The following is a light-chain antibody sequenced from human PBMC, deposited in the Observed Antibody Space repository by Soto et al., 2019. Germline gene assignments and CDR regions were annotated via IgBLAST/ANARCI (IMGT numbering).Light chain of an antibody. V-gene: IGKV1-5*01. Sequence: DIQMTQSPSTLSTSVGDRVTITCRASQRLSSWLAWYQKQPGKAPQLLIYDASSLKRGVPSRFSGSGSGTDFTLTISSLQPEDFATYFCQQIYSAPLTFGGGTKVDIK. J-gene: IGKJ4*01. CDR2: DAS. CDR1: QRLSSW. CDR3: QQIYSAPLT.